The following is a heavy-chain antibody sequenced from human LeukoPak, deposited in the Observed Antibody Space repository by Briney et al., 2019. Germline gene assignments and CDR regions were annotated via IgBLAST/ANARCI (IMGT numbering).Heavy chain of an antibody. D-gene: IGHD1-26*01. CDR2: TYSSGST. CDR1: GFTFSGYT. J-gene: IGHJ4*02. CDR3: ATESYGGA. Sequence: GGSLRLSCAASGFTFSGYTLNWVRQAPGKGLEWVSVTYSSGSTHYADSVKGRFTISRDSSKNTLYLQMNSLRAEDTAVYYCATESYGGAWGQGALVTVSS. V-gene: IGHV3-53*01.